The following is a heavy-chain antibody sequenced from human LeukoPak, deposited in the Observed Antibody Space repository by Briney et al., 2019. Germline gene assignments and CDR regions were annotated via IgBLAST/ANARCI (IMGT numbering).Heavy chain of an antibody. J-gene: IGHJ5*02. CDR3: ARCGARRNSYGYRNWFDP. CDR1: GFTFSDYY. CDR2: ISSSGSTI. D-gene: IGHD5-18*01. V-gene: IGHV3-11*04. Sequence: PGGSLRLSCAASGFTFSDYYMSWIRQAPGKGLEWVSYISSSGSTIYYADSVKGRFTISRDNAKNSLYLQMNSLRAEDTAVYYCARCGARRNSYGYRNWFDPWAREPWSPSPQ.